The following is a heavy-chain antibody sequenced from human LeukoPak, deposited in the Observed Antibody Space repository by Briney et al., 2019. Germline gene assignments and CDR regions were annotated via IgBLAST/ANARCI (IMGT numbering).Heavy chain of an antibody. J-gene: IGHJ4*02. Sequence: SETLSLTCAVSGGSISSGGYSWSWIRQPPGKGLEWIGYIYNSGSTYYNPSLKSRVTISVDMSKNQFSLRLSSVTAADTAVYFCGRDGYSGYETLGRVDYWGQGTLVTVSS. CDR2: IYNSGST. D-gene: IGHD5-12*01. CDR1: GGSISSGGYS. V-gene: IGHV4-30-2*01. CDR3: GRDGYSGYETLGRVDY.